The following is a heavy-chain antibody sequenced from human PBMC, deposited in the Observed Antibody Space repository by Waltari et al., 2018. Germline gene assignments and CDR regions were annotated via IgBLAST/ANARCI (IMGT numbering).Heavy chain of an antibody. CDR3: AKDARTYYDILTGYYIDY. Sequence: QVQLVESGGGVVQPGRSLRLSCAASGFTFSSYGMHWVRQAPGKGLEWVAVIWYDGSNKYYADSVKGRFTISRYNSKNTLYLQMNSLRAEDTAVYYCAKDARTYYDILTGYYIDYWGQGTLVTVSS. CDR2: IWYDGSNK. J-gene: IGHJ4*02. D-gene: IGHD3-9*01. V-gene: IGHV3-30*18. CDR1: GFTFSSYG.